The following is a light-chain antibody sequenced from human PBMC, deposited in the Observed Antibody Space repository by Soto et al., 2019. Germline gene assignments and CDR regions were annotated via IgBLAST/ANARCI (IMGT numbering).Light chain of an antibody. CDR1: QSISSY. CDR3: QQSYSTLWT. V-gene: IGKV1-39*01. Sequence: DGQMTQSPSSLSASVGDRVTITCRTSQSISSYLNWYQQKPGKAPNLLIYAASSLQSGVPSRFSGSGFGTDFSLTISSLQPEDFATYYCQQSYSTLWTFGQGTTVQVK. J-gene: IGKJ1*01. CDR2: AAS.